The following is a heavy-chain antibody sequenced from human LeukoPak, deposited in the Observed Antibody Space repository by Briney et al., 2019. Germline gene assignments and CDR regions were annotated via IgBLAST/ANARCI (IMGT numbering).Heavy chain of an antibody. D-gene: IGHD6-13*01. V-gene: IGHV3-30-3*01. CDR2: ISYDGSDK. J-gene: IGHJ4*02. CDR1: GFTFRNYA. CDR3: AKETLLVLASKHFDY. Sequence: GGSLRLSCAASGFTFRNYALYWVRQAPGKGLEWAAFISYDGSDKYYADSVKGRFTISRDNSKNTLYLQMNSLRAEDTAVYYCAKETLLVLASKHFDYWGQGTLVTVSS.